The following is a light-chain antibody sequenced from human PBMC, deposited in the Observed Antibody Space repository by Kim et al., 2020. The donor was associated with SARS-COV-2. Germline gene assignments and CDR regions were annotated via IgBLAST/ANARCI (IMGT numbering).Light chain of an antibody. CDR2: AAS. V-gene: IGKV1-39*01. Sequence: SVGDRVTITCRASQSIGDYLNWYQHRPGKAPKLLIHAASSLQSDVPSRLSGSGSGTDFTLTISGLQPEDFTTYFCQQSYSTPHITFGPGTRLEIK. J-gene: IGKJ5*01. CDR3: QQSYSTPHIT. CDR1: QSIGDY.